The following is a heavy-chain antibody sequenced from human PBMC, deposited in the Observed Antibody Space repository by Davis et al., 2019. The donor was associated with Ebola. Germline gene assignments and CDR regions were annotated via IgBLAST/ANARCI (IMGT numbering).Heavy chain of an antibody. D-gene: IGHD1-1*01. V-gene: IGHV3-30*04. CDR2: SSHNERER. J-gene: IGHJ4*02. CDR3: ARALHDEVLDY. CDR1: GFTFSNHA. Sequence: GESLKIPCVASGFTFSNHAMHRVRQAPGKGLEWVAVSSHNERERFYGESVQGRLTISRDNSENVLYLQMDSLRPDDTAIYFCARALHDEVLDYWGQGAPVTVSS.